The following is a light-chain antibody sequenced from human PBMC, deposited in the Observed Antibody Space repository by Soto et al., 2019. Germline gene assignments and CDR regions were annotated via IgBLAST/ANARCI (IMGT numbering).Light chain of an antibody. J-gene: IGKJ1*01. V-gene: IGKV1-5*03. CDR3: QQYNDNWT. CDR2: KAS. CDR1: QSISSW. Sequence: DILMTQSPSTLSASVGDRVTITCRASQSISSWLAWYQQKPGTAPKLLIYKASTLQSGVPSWLSRSGSGTEFTLTISSLQPDDFATYYCQQYNDNWTFGQGTKVQ.